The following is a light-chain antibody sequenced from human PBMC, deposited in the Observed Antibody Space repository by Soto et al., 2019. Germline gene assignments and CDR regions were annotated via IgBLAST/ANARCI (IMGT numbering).Light chain of an antibody. Sequence: NFMLTQPHSVSASPGKTVTISCTRSSGRIASNYVQWYQQRPGSSPTTVIYEDNQRPSGVPDRFSGSIDTSSNSASLTISGLKTEDEADYDCQSYASTNPLVVFGGGTKLTVL. CDR1: SGRIASNY. CDR2: EDN. J-gene: IGLJ2*01. CDR3: QSYASTNPLVV. V-gene: IGLV6-57*01.